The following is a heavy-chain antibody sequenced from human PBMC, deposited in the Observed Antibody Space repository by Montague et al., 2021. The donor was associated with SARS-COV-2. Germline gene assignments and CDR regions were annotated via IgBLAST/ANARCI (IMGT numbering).Heavy chain of an antibody. CDR3: ARRSLGYCSGGSCYSGYDY. D-gene: IGHD2-15*01. CDR1: GGSISSYY. Sequence: SETLSLTCTVSGGSISSYYWSWIRQPPGKGLEWIGYIYYSGSTNYNPSLKSRVTISVDTSKNQFSLKLSSVTASDTAVYYCARRSLGYCSGGSCYSGYDYWGQGKLVTVAS. J-gene: IGHJ4*02. CDR2: IYYSGST. V-gene: IGHV4-59*01.